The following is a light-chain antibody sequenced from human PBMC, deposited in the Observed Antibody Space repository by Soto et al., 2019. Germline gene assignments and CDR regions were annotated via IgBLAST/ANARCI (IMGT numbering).Light chain of an antibody. CDR2: AAS. J-gene: IGKJ1*01. CDR1: QGISSW. CDR3: QHANCVLGT. V-gene: IGKV1-12*01. Sequence: DIQMTQSPCSLSASVGDRVTITCRASQGISSWLAWYQQKPGKAPRLLIHAASTLQSGVPSRFSGSGSGTDFTLTICSLQPEDLATYYCQHANCVLGTFGQGTKVDIK.